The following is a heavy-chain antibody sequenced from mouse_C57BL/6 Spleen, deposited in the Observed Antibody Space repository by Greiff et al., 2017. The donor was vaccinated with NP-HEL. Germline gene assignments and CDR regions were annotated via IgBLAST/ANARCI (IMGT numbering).Heavy chain of an antibody. CDR1: GYAFSSSW. CDR2: IYPGDGDT. V-gene: IGHV1-82*01. J-gene: IGHJ4*01. Sequence: QVQLQQSGPELVKPGASVKISCKASGYAFSSSWMNWVKQRPGKGLEWIGRIYPGDGDTNYNGKFKGKATLTADKSSSTAYMQLSSLTSEDSAVYFCARNVGMDYWGQGTSVTVSS. CDR3: ARNVGMDY.